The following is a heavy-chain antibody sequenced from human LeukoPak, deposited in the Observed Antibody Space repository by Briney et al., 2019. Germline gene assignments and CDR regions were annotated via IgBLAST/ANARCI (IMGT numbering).Heavy chain of an antibody. D-gene: IGHD3-9*01. Sequence: ASVKVSSKASGYTFTSYYMHWVRQAPGQGLEWMGIINPSGGSTSYAQKFQGRVTMTRDTSTSTVYMELSSLRSEDTAVYYCARDPALTGYHRGYFDYWGQGTLVTVSS. CDR2: INPSGGST. J-gene: IGHJ4*02. CDR1: GYTFTSYY. CDR3: ARDPALTGYHRGYFDY. V-gene: IGHV1-46*01.